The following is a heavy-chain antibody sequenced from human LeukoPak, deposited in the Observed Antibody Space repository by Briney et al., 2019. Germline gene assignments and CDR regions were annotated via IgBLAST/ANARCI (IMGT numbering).Heavy chain of an antibody. Sequence: PSETLSLTCSVSGGSINSGSYYWSWIRQPAGTGLEWIGRIYTSGSTNYNPSLKSRVTISVDTSKNQFSLKLSSVTTADTAVYFCARGPYSYDSSGAFDIWGQGTMVTVSS. V-gene: IGHV4-61*02. CDR1: GGSINSGSYY. D-gene: IGHD3-22*01. CDR2: IYTSGST. J-gene: IGHJ3*02. CDR3: ARGPYSYDSSGAFDI.